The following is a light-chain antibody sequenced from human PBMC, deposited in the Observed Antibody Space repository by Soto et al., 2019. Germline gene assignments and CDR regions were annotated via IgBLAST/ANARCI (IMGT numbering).Light chain of an antibody. V-gene: IGLV2-8*01. Sequence: QSALTQPPSASGSPGQSVTISCIGTSSDVGGYNYVSWYQQHPGKAPKLMIYEVSKRPSGVPDRFSGSKSGNTAALTVSGLQAEDEADYYCSSYAASNSLGVFGGGTKLTVL. CDR3: SSYAASNSLGV. CDR1: SSDVGGYNY. CDR2: EVS. J-gene: IGLJ2*01.